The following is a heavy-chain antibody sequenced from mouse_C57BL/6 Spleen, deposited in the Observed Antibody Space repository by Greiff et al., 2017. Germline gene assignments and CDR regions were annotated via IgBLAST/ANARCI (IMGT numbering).Heavy chain of an antibody. J-gene: IGHJ2*01. V-gene: IGHV1-69*01. D-gene: IGHD4-1*02. CDR3: ARSPQLGRYFGY. Sequence: QVQLQQPGAELVMPGASVKLSCKASGYTFTSYWMHWVKQRPGQGLEWIGEIDPSDSYTNYNQKFKGKSTLTVGKSSSTAYMQLSSLTSEDSAVYYCARSPQLGRYFGYWGQGTTLTVSA. CDR1: GYTFTSYW. CDR2: IDPSDSYT.